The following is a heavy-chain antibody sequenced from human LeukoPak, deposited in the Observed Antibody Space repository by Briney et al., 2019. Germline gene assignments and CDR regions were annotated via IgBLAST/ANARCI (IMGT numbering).Heavy chain of an antibody. CDR3: ARGVLDDY. J-gene: IGHJ4*02. V-gene: IGHV1-18*01. D-gene: IGHD1-1*01. CDR1: GYTFTNYG. Sequence: GASVKVSCKASGYTFTNYGLSWVRQAPGQGLEWMGWISGYNGYPNYPQNLQGRVTLTTDTSTSTAYMELRSLRSDDTAVYYCARGVLDDYWGQGTLVTVSS. CDR2: ISGYNGYP.